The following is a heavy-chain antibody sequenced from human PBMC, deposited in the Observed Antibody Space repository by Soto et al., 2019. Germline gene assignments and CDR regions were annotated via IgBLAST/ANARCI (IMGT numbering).Heavy chain of an antibody. Sequence: QVQLVESGGGVVQPERSLRLSCAASGFIFRSYTMHWVRQAPGKGLEWVGVITYDGGNQYYADSVKGRFTISRDNSRNTMYLQLNSLRPDDTALYYCARAPSGSYPEFDYCGQGTLVTVS. J-gene: IGHJ4*02. V-gene: IGHV3-30-3*01. CDR3: ARAPSGSYPEFDY. CDR2: ITYDGGNQ. CDR1: GFIFRSYT. D-gene: IGHD1-26*01.